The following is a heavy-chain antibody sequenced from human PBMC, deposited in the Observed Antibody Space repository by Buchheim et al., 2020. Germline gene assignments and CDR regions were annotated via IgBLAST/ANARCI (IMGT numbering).Heavy chain of an antibody. CDR1: GYTFTGYY. J-gene: IGHJ6*02. Sequence: QVQLVQSGAEVKKPGASVKVSCKASGYTFTGYYMHWVRQAPGQGLEWMGWINPNSGGTNYAQKFQGWVTMTRDTSISTAYMELSRLRSDDTAVYYCARGAPYDFWSGYPIYYYYGMDVWGQGTT. D-gene: IGHD3-3*01. V-gene: IGHV1-2*04. CDR3: ARGAPYDFWSGYPIYYYYGMDV. CDR2: INPNSGGT.